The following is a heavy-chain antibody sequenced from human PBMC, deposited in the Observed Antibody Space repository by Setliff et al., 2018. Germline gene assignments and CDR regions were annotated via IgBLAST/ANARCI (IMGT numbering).Heavy chain of an antibody. Sequence: KSSETLSLTCTVSGGSISSHYWSWIRQPPGKGLEWIGYIYYSGSTNYNPSLKSRVTISVDTSKNQFSLKLSSVTAADTAVYYCARSYHLVLTNWFDAWGHGTLVTVSS. CDR1: GGSISSHY. V-gene: IGHV4-59*11. J-gene: IGHJ5*01. CDR3: ARSYHLVLTNWFDA. CDR2: IYYSGST. D-gene: IGHD1-26*01.